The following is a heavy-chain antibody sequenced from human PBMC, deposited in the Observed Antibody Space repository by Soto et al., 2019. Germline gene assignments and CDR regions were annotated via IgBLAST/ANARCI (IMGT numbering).Heavy chain of an antibody. CDR1: GYTFTSYD. J-gene: IGHJ6*02. V-gene: IGHV1-8*01. CDR3: ARGPGVRIITIFGVVIRPQDYYGMDV. D-gene: IGHD3-3*01. CDR2: MNPNSGNT. Sequence: ASVKVSCKASGYTFTSYDINWVRQATGQGLEWMGWMNPNSGNTGYAQKFQGRVTMTRNTSISTAYMELSSLRSEDTAVYYCARGPGVRIITIFGVVIRPQDYYGMDVWGQGTTVTVSS.